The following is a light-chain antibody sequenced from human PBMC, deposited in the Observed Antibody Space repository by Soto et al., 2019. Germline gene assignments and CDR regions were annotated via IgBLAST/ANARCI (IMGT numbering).Light chain of an antibody. Sequence: QSVLTQPPSASGSPGQSLTISCTGTSSDVGAYDYVSWYQQHPGKAPKLIICEVTKRPSGVPDRFSGSKSGNTASLTVSGLQAEDEADYYCSSYAGSNVQWVLGGGTKLTVL. CDR2: EVT. J-gene: IGLJ3*02. CDR1: SSDVGAYDY. CDR3: SSYAGSNVQWV. V-gene: IGLV2-8*01.